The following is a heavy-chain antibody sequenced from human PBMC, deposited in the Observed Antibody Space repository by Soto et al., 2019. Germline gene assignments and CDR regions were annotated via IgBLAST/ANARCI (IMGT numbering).Heavy chain of an antibody. CDR2: ISSSSSTI. Sequence: PGGSLRLSCAASGFTFSSYSMNWVRQAPGKGQEWVSYISSSSSTIYYADSVKGRFTISRDNAMNSLYLQMNSLRAEDTAVYYCARSNQLLPNYYYYYYYMDVWGKGTTVTVS. CDR3: ARSNQLLPNYYYYYYYMDV. D-gene: IGHD2-2*01. J-gene: IGHJ6*03. CDR1: GFTFSSYS. V-gene: IGHV3-48*01.